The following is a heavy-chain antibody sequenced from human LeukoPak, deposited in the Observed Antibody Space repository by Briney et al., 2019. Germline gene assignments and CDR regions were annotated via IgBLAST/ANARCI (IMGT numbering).Heavy chain of an antibody. CDR3: ARDQRNSGSYRFEY. CDR2: ITGNNDNT. CDR1: GYTFSCYG. Sequence: ASVKVSCKTSGYTFSCYGISWVRQAHGQGLEWMGWITGNNDNTNYAPSLQGRVTMTTDTSTSTAYMELTSLRSDDTAVYYCARDQRNSGSYRFEYWGQGTLVTVSS. V-gene: IGHV1-18*01. J-gene: IGHJ4*02. D-gene: IGHD1-26*01.